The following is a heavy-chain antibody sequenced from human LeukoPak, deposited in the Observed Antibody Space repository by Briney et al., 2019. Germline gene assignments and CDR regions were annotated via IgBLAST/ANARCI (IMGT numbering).Heavy chain of an antibody. D-gene: IGHD6-13*01. J-gene: IGHJ6*02. Sequence: GGSLRLSCAASGFTVSSNYISWVRQAPGKGLEWVSVVDSDGSTYYTDSVKGRFTISRDNSKNTPHLQMNSLRAEDTAVYYCARVVGEAAAGYYYYGMDVWGQGTTVTVSS. CDR2: VDSDGST. CDR3: ARVVGEAAAGYYYYGMDV. CDR1: GFTVSSNY. V-gene: IGHV3-53*01.